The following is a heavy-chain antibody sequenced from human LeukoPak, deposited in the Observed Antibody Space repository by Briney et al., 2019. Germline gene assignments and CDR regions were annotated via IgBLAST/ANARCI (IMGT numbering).Heavy chain of an antibody. CDR1: GFVFEDYT. V-gene: IGHV3-48*03. J-gene: IGHJ6*04. D-gene: IGHD3-10*02. CDR2: ISSSGSTI. Sequence: PGGSLRLSCVASGFVFEDYTMNWVRQAPGKGLEWVSYISSSGSTIYYADSVKGRFTISRDNAKNSLYLQMNSLRAEDTAVYYCAELGITMIGGVWGKGTTVTISS. CDR3: AELGITMIGGV.